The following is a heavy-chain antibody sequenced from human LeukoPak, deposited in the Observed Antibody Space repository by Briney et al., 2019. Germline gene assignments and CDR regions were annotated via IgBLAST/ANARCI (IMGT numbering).Heavy chain of an antibody. CDR2: IYYSGST. V-gene: IGHV4-59*01. D-gene: IGHD3-3*01. CDR3: ARVERFFDY. CDR1: GGSISSYY. Sequence: SETLSLTCAVSGGSISSYYWSWLRQPPGKGLESIGYIYYSGSTNYNPSLKSRVTISADTSKNQFSLKLSSVTAADTAVYYCARVERFFDYWGQGTLVTVSS. J-gene: IGHJ4*02.